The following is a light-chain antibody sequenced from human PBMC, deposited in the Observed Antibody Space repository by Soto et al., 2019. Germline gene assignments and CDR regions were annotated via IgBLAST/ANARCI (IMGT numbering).Light chain of an antibody. CDR3: QQYGSSPPYT. CDR1: QSVSSSY. Sequence: EIVLTQSPGTLSLSPGERATLSCRASQSVSSSYLAWYQQKPGQAPRLLIYGASSRATGIPDRFSGSGSGTDFTLTSSGLEPEYFAVYYCQQYGSSPPYTFGQGTKLEIK. CDR2: GAS. V-gene: IGKV3-20*01. J-gene: IGKJ2*01.